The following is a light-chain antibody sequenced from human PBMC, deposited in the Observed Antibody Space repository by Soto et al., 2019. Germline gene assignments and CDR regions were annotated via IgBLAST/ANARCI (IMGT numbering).Light chain of an antibody. V-gene: IGKV1-39*01. CDR1: QNITTY. Sequence: DIQMTQSPSSLSASLGDRVTIPCRASQNITTYLNWYQQKPGKGPKLLIYATYSLQSGVPSRFSGSGSVTDFTLTINSLQPEDFATYYCQQSFSVPFAFGPGTKVDI. CDR3: QQSFSVPFA. CDR2: ATY. J-gene: IGKJ3*01.